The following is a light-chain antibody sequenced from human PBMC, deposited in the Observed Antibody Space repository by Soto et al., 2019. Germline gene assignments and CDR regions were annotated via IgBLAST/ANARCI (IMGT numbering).Light chain of an antibody. CDR1: SSNIGAGYD. J-gene: IGLJ3*02. V-gene: IGLV1-40*01. CDR2: GTS. Sequence: QSILSQPPSVSGAPGQRVNISCTGSSSNIGAGYDVHWYQQLPGTDPKLVIFGTSDRRSGVPDRFSGSKSGTSASLAIAGLQAEDEAQFYCQSYDSSLDAWVFGGGTKVTVL. CDR3: QSYDSSLDAWV.